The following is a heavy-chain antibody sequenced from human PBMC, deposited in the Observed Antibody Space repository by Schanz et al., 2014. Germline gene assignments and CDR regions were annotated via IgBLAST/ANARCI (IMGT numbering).Heavy chain of an antibody. D-gene: IGHD3-10*02. CDR3: AKNQYDDVDLSSFYFDF. CDR2: ISHDGYST. V-gene: IGHV3-64*04. CDR1: GLPFSTYP. J-gene: IGHJ4*02. Sequence: VQLLESGGGLVQPGGSLRLSCSASGLPFSTYPRHWFGQAPGKGLEYVSAISHDGYSTYYADSVKGRFTISRDSSKNTLYLQMNSLRPEDTAIYYCAKNQYDDVDLSSFYFDFWGQGTLVTVSS.